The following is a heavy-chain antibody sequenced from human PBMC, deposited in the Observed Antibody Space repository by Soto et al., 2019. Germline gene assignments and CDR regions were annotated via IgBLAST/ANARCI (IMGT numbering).Heavy chain of an antibody. J-gene: IGHJ4*02. Sequence: GGSLRLSCAASGFTFDDYAMHWVRQAPGRGLEWVAGISWNGGSIVYADSVRGRFTISRDNAKNSLYLQMNSLRAEDTALYYCAKDIDGFSSSTSFDYWGQGTLVTVSS. CDR2: ISWNGGSI. V-gene: IGHV3-9*01. CDR1: GFTFDDYA. CDR3: AKDIDGFSSSTSFDY. D-gene: IGHD6-6*01.